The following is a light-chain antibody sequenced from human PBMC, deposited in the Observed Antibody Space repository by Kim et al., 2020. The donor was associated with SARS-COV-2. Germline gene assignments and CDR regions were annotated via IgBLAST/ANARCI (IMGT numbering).Light chain of an antibody. CDR3: QQSYSSPRT. CDR2: DAS. V-gene: IGKV1-39*01. J-gene: IGKJ1*01. CDR1: QSISNY. Sequence: DIRMTQFPSSLSASVRDRVTITCRASQSISNYLNWYQQKPGKAPNLLVYDASSLQSGVPSRFSGSGSWTDFTLTISSLQPEDFATYYCQQSYSSPRTFGQGTKVDIK.